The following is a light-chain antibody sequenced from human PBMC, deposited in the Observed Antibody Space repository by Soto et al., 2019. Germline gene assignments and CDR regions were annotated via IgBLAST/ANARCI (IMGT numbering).Light chain of an antibody. J-gene: IGLJ1*01. CDR1: SSDVGGYNY. V-gene: IGLV2-14*01. CDR3: SSYTSSSTSYV. CDR2: EVS. Sequence: QSVLTQPAPVSGSPGQSITISCTGTSSDVGGYNYVSWYQQHPGKAPKLMIYEVSNRPSGVSNRFSGSKSGNTASLTISGLQAEDEADYYCSSYTSSSTSYVFGTGTKLTVL.